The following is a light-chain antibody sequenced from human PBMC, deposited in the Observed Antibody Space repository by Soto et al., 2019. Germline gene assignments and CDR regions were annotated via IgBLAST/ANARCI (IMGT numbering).Light chain of an antibody. CDR3: SSYAGTSYV. CDR2: EVS. J-gene: IGLJ1*01. CDR1: SSAVGGYNY. Sequence: QSALTQPPSASGSPGQSVTISCTGSSSAVGGYNYVSWYQQHPGKAPKLMIYEVSKRPSGVPARFSGSKSGNTASLTVSGLQAEDEVDYYCSSYAGTSYVFGTGTKLTVL. V-gene: IGLV2-8*01.